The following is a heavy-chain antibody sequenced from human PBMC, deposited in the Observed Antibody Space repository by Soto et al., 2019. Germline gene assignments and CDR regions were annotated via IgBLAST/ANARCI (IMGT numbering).Heavy chain of an antibody. CDR1: GFTVGSNY. CDR2: IYSEGTP. D-gene: IGHD3-9*01. J-gene: IGHJ6*02. Sequence: PGGSLRLSCAASGFTVGSNYMSWVRQAPGKGLEWVSVIYSEGTPYYADSVKGRFTISRENSNNTLYLHMNNLRAEDTAVYYSARSTYYDILYGSYYYYAMDVWGQGTTVTVSS. CDR3: ARSTYYDILYGSYYYYAMDV. V-gene: IGHV3-53*01.